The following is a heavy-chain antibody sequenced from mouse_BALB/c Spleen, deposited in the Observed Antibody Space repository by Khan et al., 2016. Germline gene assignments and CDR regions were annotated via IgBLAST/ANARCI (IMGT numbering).Heavy chain of an antibody. CDR3: ARWRWLDY. J-gene: IGHJ2*01. CDR2: INPSTGYT. CDR1: GYTFTSYW. V-gene: IGHV1-7*01. D-gene: IGHD1-1*02. Sequence: VQLQESGAELAKPGASVKMSCKASGYTFTSYWMHWVKQRPGQGLEWIGYINPSTGYTEYNQKFKDKATLTADKSSRTAYKQLSSLTTEESAVDYCARWRWLDYWGQGTTLTVSS.